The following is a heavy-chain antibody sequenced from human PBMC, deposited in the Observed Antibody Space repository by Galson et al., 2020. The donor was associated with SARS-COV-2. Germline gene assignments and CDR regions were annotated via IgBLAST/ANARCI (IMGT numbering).Heavy chain of an antibody. CDR3: AREKRYDFWSGYSLAGGMDV. V-gene: IGHV4-30-4*01. CDR2: IYYSGST. J-gene: IGHJ6*02. CDR1: GGSISSGDYY. Sequence: ETSETLSLTCTVSGGSISSGDYYWSWIRQPPGKGLEWIGYIYYSGSTYYNPSLKSRVTISVDTSKNQFYLKLSSVTAADTAVYYCAREKRYDFWSGYSLAGGMDVWGQGTTVTVSS. D-gene: IGHD3-3*01.